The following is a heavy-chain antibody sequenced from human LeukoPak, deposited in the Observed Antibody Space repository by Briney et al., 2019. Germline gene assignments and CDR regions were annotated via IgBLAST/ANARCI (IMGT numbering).Heavy chain of an antibody. CDR1: GFTFSSYA. Sequence: GGSLRLSCAASGFTFSSYAMSWVRQAPGKGLDWVSAISGSGGSTYYADSVKGRFTISRDNSKNTLYLQMNSLRAEDTAVYYCAKPLQRYPTYYFDYWGQGTLVTVSS. D-gene: IGHD5-18*01. J-gene: IGHJ4*02. CDR2: ISGSGGST. V-gene: IGHV3-23*01. CDR3: AKPLQRYPTYYFDY.